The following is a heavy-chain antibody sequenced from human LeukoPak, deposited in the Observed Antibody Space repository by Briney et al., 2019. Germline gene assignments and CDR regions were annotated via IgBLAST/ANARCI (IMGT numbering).Heavy chain of an antibody. V-gene: IGHV3-21*01. CDR1: GFTFSSYS. Sequence: GGSLRLSCAAWGFTFSSYSMNCVRQAPGKGVEWVSSISSSSSYIYYADSVKGRFTISRDNAKNSLYLQMNSLRAEDTAVYYCARGPYSNFDYWGQGTPVTVSS. D-gene: IGHD4-11*01. CDR3: ARGPYSNFDY. J-gene: IGHJ4*02. CDR2: ISSSSSYI.